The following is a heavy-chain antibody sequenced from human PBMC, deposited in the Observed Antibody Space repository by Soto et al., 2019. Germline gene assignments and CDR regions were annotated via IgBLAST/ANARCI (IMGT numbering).Heavy chain of an antibody. D-gene: IGHD3-10*01. Sequence: SLRLSCAASGFTFSSYSMSWVRQAPGKGLEWVSGFRTSGDGGTTYYADSVKGRFTISRDNSKNMLFLQMNSLRAEDTAIYYCAKKVNSGPGSQYFDYWGQGTLVTGSS. CDR3: AKKVNSGPGSQYFDY. CDR1: GFTFSSYS. CDR2: FRTSGDGGTT. V-gene: IGHV3-23*01. J-gene: IGHJ4*02.